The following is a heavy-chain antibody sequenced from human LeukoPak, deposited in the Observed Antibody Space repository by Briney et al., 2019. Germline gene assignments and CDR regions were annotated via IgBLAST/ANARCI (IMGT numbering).Heavy chain of an antibody. CDR2: IYYSGST. V-gene: IGHV4-39*01. CDR3: ARHQDPRYNWNGQGAFDI. CDR1: GVSISSSSYY. D-gene: IGHD1-20*01. J-gene: IGHJ3*02. Sequence: SETLSLTCTVSGVSISSSSYYWGWIRQPPGTGLEWIGSIYYSGSTYYNPSLKSRVTISVDTSKSQFSLKLSSVTAADTAVYYGARHQDPRYNWNGQGAFDIWGQGTMVTVSS.